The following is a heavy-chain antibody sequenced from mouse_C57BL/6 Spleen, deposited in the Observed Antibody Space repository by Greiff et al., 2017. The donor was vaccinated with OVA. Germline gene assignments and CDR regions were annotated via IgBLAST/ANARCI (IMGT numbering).Heavy chain of an antibody. CDR1: GYTFTDYY. J-gene: IGHJ3*01. CDR3: ARGETGTFWFAY. CDR2: INPYNGGT. Sequence: VQLQQSGPVLVKPGASVKMSCKASGYTFTDYYMNWVKQSHGKSLEWIGVINPYNGGTSYNQKFKGKATLTVDKSSSTAYMELNSLTSADSAVYYCARGETGTFWFAYWGQGTLVTVSA. V-gene: IGHV1-19*01. D-gene: IGHD4-1*01.